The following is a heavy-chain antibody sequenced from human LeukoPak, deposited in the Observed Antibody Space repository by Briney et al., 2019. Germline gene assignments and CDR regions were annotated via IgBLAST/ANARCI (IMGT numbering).Heavy chain of an antibody. CDR2: ISGSGGST. Sequence: GGSLRLSCAASGFTFSSYAMSWVRQAPGKGLEWVSAISGSGGSTYYADSVKGRFTISRDNSKNTLYLQMNSLRAEDTAVYYCVKWPYCSSTSCYTNWFDPWGQGTLVTVSS. CDR3: VKWPYCSSTSCYTNWFDP. CDR1: GFTFSSYA. J-gene: IGHJ5*02. V-gene: IGHV3-23*01. D-gene: IGHD2-2*01.